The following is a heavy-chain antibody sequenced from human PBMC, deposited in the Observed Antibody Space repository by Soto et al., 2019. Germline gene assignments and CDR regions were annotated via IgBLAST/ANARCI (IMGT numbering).Heavy chain of an antibody. V-gene: IGHV3-23*01. CDR1: EFTFSTYA. J-gene: IGHJ3*02. D-gene: IGHD6-19*01. Sequence: GGSLKLSCAASEFTFSTYAMGWVRQAPGKGLEWVSGIRDTGGSTYYVDAVKGRFTISRDNSRATQYPQMNSLGVEDTAVYYCAKSLGRSGWPNDAFDIWGQGTMVTVSS. CDR2: IRDTGGST. CDR3: AKSLGRSGWPNDAFDI.